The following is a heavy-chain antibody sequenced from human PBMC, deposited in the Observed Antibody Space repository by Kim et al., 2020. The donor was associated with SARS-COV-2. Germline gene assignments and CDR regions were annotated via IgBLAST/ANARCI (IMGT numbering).Heavy chain of an antibody. J-gene: IGHJ4*01. CDR3: TRGVWMTTVTTYFDY. V-gene: IGHV3-23*03. CDR2: IYSGGSST. Sequence: GGSLRLSCAASGFTFSSYAMNWVRQAPGKGLEWVSIIYSGGSSTYYADSVKGRFTLSRDNSKNTLYLQMSSLRAEDTAVYYCTRGVWMTTVTTYFDYWG. D-gene: IGHD4-17*01. CDR1: GFTFSSYA.